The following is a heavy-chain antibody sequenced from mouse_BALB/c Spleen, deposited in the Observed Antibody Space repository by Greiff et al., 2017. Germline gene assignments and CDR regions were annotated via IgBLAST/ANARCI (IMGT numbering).Heavy chain of an antibody. CDR2: ISSGGST. CDR1: GFTFSSYA. J-gene: IGHJ1*01. CDR3: ARRGGSSPHWYFDV. V-gene: IGHV5-6-5*01. D-gene: IGHD1-1*01. Sequence: EVKLMESGGGLVKPGGSLKLSCAASGFTFSSYAMSWVRQTPEKRLEWVASISSGGSTYYPDSVKGRFTISRDNARNILYLQMSSLRSEDTAMYYCARRGGSSPHWYFDVWGAGTTVTVSS.